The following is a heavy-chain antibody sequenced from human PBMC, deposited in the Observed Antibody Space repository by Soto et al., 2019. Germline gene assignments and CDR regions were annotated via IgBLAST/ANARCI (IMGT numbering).Heavy chain of an antibody. Sequence: QVQLQQWGAGLLKPSETLSLTCSVTGGTFSGFYWSWIRQPPGKGLEWIGEILHTGSTHYNPSLKSRLIMSVDTSTGQFSLNLRSVTAADTAVYYCARGKTGTTGSLDYWDQGTLVTVSS. CDR3: ARGKTGTTGSLDY. CDR1: GGTFSGFY. J-gene: IGHJ4*02. CDR2: ILHTGST. V-gene: IGHV4-34*01. D-gene: IGHD1-1*01.